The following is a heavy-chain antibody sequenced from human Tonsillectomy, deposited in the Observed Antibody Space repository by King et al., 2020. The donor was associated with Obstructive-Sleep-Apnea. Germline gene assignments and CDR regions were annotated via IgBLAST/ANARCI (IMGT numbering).Heavy chain of an antibody. V-gene: IGHV4-39*07. D-gene: IGHD2-15*01. Sequence: QLQESGPGLVKPSETLSLTCTVSGGSISSSSYYWGWIRQPPGKGLEWIGSIYYSGSPYYNPSLKSRVTISVDTSKNQFSLKLSSVTAADTAVYYCASLGYCSGGSCQDYWGQGTLVTVSS. J-gene: IGHJ4*02. CDR3: ASLGYCSGGSCQDY. CDR2: IYYSGSP. CDR1: GGSISSSSYY.